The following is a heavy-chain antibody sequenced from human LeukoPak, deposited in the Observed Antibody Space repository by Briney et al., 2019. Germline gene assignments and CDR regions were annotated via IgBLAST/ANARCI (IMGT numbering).Heavy chain of an antibody. CDR2: IGQDGTEK. D-gene: IGHD1-1*01. CDR1: GFAFNTYC. J-gene: IGHJ4*02. V-gene: IGHV3-7*03. Sequence: GGSLRLSCAASGFAFNTYCMSWVRQAPGKGLEWVANIGQDGTEKHHVDSVRGRFTISRDNAKNSVFLQMNSLRAEDTAVYYCARDRDGKDYWGQGTLVTVSS. CDR3: ARDRDGKDY.